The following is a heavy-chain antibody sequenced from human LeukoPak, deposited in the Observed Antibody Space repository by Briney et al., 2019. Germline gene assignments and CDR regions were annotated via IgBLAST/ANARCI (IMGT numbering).Heavy chain of an antibody. CDR2: INHSGST. D-gene: IGHD3-10*01. CDR3: ARGLSRLLWFGELTYYYGMDV. J-gene: IGHJ6*02. CDR1: GGSFSGYY. Sequence: SETLSLTCAVYGGSFSGYYWSWIRQPPGKGLEWIGEINHSGSTNYNPSLKSRVTISVDTSKNQFSLKLSSVTAADTAVYYCARGLSRLLWFGELTYYYGMDVWGQGTTVTVSS. V-gene: IGHV4-34*01.